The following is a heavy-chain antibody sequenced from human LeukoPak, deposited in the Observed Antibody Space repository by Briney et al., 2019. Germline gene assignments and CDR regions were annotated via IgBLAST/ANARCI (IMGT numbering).Heavy chain of an antibody. CDR2: ISSSSSYI. Sequence: GGSLRLSCAASGFTFSNYAVSWVRQAPGKGLEWVSSISSSSSYIYYADSVKGRFTISRDNAKNSLYLQMNSLRAEDTAVYYCARDLDSSGYYSPDAFDIWGQGTMVTVSS. V-gene: IGHV3-21*01. D-gene: IGHD3-22*01. CDR3: ARDLDSSGYYSPDAFDI. CDR1: GFTFSNYA. J-gene: IGHJ3*02.